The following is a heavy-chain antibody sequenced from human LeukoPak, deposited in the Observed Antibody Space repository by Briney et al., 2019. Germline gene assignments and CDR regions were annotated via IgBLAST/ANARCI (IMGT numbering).Heavy chain of an antibody. D-gene: IGHD3-22*01. J-gene: IGHJ4*02. CDR2: FDPEDGET. CDR1: GYTLTELS. V-gene: IGHV1-24*01. Sequence: ASVKVSCKVSGYTLTELSMHWVRQAPGKGLEWMGGFDPEDGETIYAQKFQGGVTMTEDTSTDTAYMELSSLRSEDTAVYYCAIAYDSSGYPDYWGQGTLVTVSS. CDR3: AIAYDSSGYPDY.